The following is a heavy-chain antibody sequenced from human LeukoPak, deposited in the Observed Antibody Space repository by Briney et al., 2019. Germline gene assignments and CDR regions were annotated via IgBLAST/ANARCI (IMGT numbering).Heavy chain of an antibody. Sequence: SETLSLTCTVSGGSISSSSYYWGWIRQPPGKGLEWIGSIYYSGSTYYDPSLKSRVTISVDTSKNQFSLKLSSVTAADTAVYYCASLYSSSSVSGWGQGTLVTVSS. CDR2: IYYSGST. CDR1: GGSISSSSYY. D-gene: IGHD6-6*01. CDR3: ASLYSSSSVSG. V-gene: IGHV4-39*01. J-gene: IGHJ4*02.